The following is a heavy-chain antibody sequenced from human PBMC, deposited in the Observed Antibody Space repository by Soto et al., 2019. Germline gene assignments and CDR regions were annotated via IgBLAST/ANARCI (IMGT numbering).Heavy chain of an antibody. D-gene: IGHD6-19*01. CDR2: IYYSGST. Sequence: PSETLSLTCTVSGGSISSSSYYWGWIRQPPGKGLEWIGTIYYSGSTYYNPSLKSRVTISVDRPKNQFSLKLNSVTAADPAVYYWARRRAVTVSPFDSWGQGTLVTVSS. CDR1: GGSISSSSYY. CDR3: ARRRAVTVSPFDS. V-gene: IGHV4-39*01. J-gene: IGHJ4*02.